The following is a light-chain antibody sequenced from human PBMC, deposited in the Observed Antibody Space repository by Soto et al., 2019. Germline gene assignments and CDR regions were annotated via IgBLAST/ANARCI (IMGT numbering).Light chain of an antibody. Sequence: AIRMTQSPSSLSASTGDRVIITCRASQGISSYLAWYQQKPGKAPKLLIYAASTLQSGVPSRFSGSGSGTDFTLTISCLQSEDFATYYCQQYYSYHALTFGGGTKVEIK. V-gene: IGKV1-8*01. CDR1: QGISSY. J-gene: IGKJ4*01. CDR3: QQYYSYHALT. CDR2: AAS.